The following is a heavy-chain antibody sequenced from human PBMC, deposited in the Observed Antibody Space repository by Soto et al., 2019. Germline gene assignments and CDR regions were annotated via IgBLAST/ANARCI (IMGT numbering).Heavy chain of an antibody. Sequence: GASVKVSCKASGYTFTSYYMHWVRQAPGQGLEWMGIINPSGGSTSYAQKFQGRVTMTRDTSTSTVYMELSSLRSEDTAVYYCARWAGGDDSSGNAFDIWGQGTMVTVSS. J-gene: IGHJ3*02. V-gene: IGHV1-46*01. D-gene: IGHD3-22*01. CDR3: ARWAGGDDSSGNAFDI. CDR1: GYTFTSYY. CDR2: INPSGGST.